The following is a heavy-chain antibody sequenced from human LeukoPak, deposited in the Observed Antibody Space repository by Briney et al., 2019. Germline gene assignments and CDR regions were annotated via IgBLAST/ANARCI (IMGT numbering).Heavy chain of an antibody. J-gene: IGHJ3*02. D-gene: IGHD3-9*01. CDR1: GYTFTDNH. Sequence: GASVKVSCKASGYTFTDNHIYWVRQAPGQGLECMGWIDPNSGGPNYSQKFQGRVTMTRDTSISTAYMELSNLRSDDTAVYYCARERAINAFDIWGQGTMVTVSS. V-gene: IGHV1-2*02. CDR2: IDPNSGGP. CDR3: ARERAINAFDI.